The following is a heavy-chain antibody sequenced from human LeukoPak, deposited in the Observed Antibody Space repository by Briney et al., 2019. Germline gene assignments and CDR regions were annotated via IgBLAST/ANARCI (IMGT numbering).Heavy chain of an antibody. CDR2: IGTAGDT. CDR1: GFTFSSYG. Sequence: GGSLRLSCAASGFTFSSYGMSWVRQATGKGLEWVSAIGTAGDTYYPGSVKGRFTVSRDNSKNTLYLQMTSLRPEDTAIYYCAKRNTMVRGGPCFDYWGRGILVTVSS. V-gene: IGHV3-13*01. D-gene: IGHD3-10*01. J-gene: IGHJ4*02. CDR3: AKRNTMVRGGPCFDY.